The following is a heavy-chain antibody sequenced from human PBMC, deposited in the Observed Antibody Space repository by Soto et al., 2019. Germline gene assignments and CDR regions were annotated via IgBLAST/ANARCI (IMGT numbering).Heavy chain of an antibody. D-gene: IGHD2-15*01. Sequence: GGSLRLSCAASGFTFSSYAMSWVRQAPGKGLEWVSAISGSGGSTYYADSVKGRFTISRDNSKNTLYLQMNSLRAEDTAVYYCAKDYGSGQYYYYGMDVWGQGTTVTVSS. CDR1: GFTFSSYA. CDR3: AKDYGSGQYYYYGMDV. J-gene: IGHJ6*02. CDR2: ISGSGGST. V-gene: IGHV3-23*01.